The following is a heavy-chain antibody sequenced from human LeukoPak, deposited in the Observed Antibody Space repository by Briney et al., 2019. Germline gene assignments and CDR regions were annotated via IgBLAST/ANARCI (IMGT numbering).Heavy chain of an antibody. V-gene: IGHV6-1*01. J-gene: IGHJ5*02. CDR2: TYYRSTWYN. D-gene: IGHD2-2*01. CDR3: ARRLTQYDCFDP. Sequence: SQTLSLTCAISGDSVSSNSGAWNWIRQSPSRGLEWLGRTYYRSTWYNDYAVSVRGRITVNPDTSKNQFSLHLNSVTPEDTAVYYCARRLTQYDCFDPWGQGILVTVSS. CDR1: GDSVSSNSGA.